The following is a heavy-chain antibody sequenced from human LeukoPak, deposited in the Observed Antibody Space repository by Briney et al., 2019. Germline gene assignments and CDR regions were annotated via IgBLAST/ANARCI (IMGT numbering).Heavy chain of an antibody. D-gene: IGHD1-26*01. CDR3: ATSILPEWELLPPDWFDP. J-gene: IGHJ5*02. Sequence: SETLSLTCTVSGGSISSGDYYWSWIRQPPGKGLEWIGYIYYSGSTYYNPSLKSRVTISVDTSKNQFSLKLSSVTAADTAVYYCATSILPEWELLPPDWFDPWGQGTLVTVSS. CDR2: IYYSGST. CDR1: GGSISSGDYY. V-gene: IGHV4-30-4*01.